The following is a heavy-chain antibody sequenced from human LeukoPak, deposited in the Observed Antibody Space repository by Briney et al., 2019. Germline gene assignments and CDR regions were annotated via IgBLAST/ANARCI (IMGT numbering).Heavy chain of an antibody. CDR3: AKVSSDSSSWYGNWYFDL. Sequence: GGSLRLSCAASGFTFSSYGMHWVRQAPGKGLEWVAFIRYDGSNKYYADSVTGRFTISRDNSKNTLYLQMNSLRAEDTAVYYCAKVSSDSSSWYGNWYFDLWGRGTLVTVSS. CDR2: IRYDGSNK. V-gene: IGHV3-30*02. D-gene: IGHD6-13*01. J-gene: IGHJ2*01. CDR1: GFTFSSYG.